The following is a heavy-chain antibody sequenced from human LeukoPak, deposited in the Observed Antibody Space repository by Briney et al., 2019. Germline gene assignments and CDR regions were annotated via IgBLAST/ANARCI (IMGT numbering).Heavy chain of an antibody. CDR1: GYSFTSYW. J-gene: IGHJ2*01. D-gene: IGHD1-14*01. Sequence: GESLKISCKGSGYSFTSYWIGWVRQMPGKGLEWMGIIYPGDSDTRYSPSFQGQVTISADKSISTAYLQWSSLKASDTAMYYCARRRNNGHNQGYFDLWGRGTLVTVSS. V-gene: IGHV5-51*01. CDR3: ARRRNNGHNQGYFDL. CDR2: IYPGDSDT.